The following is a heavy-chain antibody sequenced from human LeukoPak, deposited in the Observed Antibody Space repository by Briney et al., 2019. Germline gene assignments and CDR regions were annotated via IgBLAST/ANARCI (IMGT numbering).Heavy chain of an antibody. D-gene: IGHD3-22*01. Sequence: SSEPLSLTCTVSGGSISSGGYYWSWIPQHPGKGLEWIGYLYYSGSTYYNPSLKSRVTISVDTSKNQFSLKLSSVTAADTAVYYCAREVPLVGTYYYDSSGPFDYWGQGTLVTVSS. J-gene: IGHJ4*02. CDR1: GGSISSGGYY. V-gene: IGHV4-31*03. CDR3: AREVPLVGTYYYDSSGPFDY. CDR2: LYYSGST.